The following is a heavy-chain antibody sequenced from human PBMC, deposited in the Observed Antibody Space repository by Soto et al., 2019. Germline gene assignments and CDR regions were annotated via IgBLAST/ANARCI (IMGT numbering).Heavy chain of an antibody. CDR1: GYTFTSFG. J-gene: IGHJ1*01. CDR2: VNAYNGNT. Sequence: QVQLVQSGPEVKEPGASVKVSCKASGYTFTSFGVTWVRQAPGQGLEWIGWVNAYNGNTKYSQSFQGSVTMTADTSTYTASMDVESLRSDDTATYYCATGSAGIEAHVIWGQCTPVIVAS. V-gene: IGHV1-18*01. D-gene: IGHD6-6*01. CDR3: ATGSAGIEAHVI.